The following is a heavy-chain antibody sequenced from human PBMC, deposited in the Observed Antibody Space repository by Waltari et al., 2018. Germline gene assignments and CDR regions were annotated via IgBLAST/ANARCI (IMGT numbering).Heavy chain of an antibody. CDR2: IIPILGIA. Sequence: HVQLVQSGAEVKKPGSSVKVSCKASGGTFSSYAISWVRQAPGQGLEWMGGIIPILGIANYAQKFQGRVTITADKSTSTAYMELSSQRSEDTAVYYCARESYSGSYLDAFDIWGQGTMVTVSS. CDR3: ARESYSGSYLDAFDI. D-gene: IGHD1-26*01. V-gene: IGHV1-69*10. CDR1: GGTFSSYA. J-gene: IGHJ3*02.